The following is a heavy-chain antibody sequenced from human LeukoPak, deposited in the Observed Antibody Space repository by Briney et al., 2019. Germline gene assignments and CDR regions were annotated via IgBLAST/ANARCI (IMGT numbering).Heavy chain of an antibody. J-gene: IGHJ6*03. CDR2: IYHSGST. CDR1: GYSISSGYY. CDR3: ARLHYANYMDV. V-gene: IGHV4-38-2*01. D-gene: IGHD3-16*01. Sequence: SETLSLTCAVSGYSISSGYYWGWIRQPPGKGLEWIGSIYHSGSTYYNPSLKSRVTISVDTSKYQFSLKLSSVTAADTAVYYCARLHYANYMDVWGKGTTVTVSS.